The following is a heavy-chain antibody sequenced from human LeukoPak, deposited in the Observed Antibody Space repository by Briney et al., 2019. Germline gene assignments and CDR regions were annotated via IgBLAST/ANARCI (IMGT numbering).Heavy chain of an antibody. Sequence: PSETLSLTCTVSGGSISSSSYYWGWIRQPPGKGLEWIGSIYYSGSTYYNPSLKSRVTISVDTSKNQFSLKLSSVTAADTAVYYCASEWKQCLGTNLNYWGQGTLVTVSS. V-gene: IGHV4-39*01. D-gene: IGHD6-19*01. CDR1: GGSISSSSYY. CDR3: ASEWKQCLGTNLNY. J-gene: IGHJ4*02. CDR2: IYYSGST.